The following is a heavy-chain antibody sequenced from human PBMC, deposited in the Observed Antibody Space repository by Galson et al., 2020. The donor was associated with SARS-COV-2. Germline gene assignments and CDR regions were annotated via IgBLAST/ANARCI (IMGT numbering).Heavy chain of an antibody. V-gene: IGHV1-69*04. J-gene: IGHJ4*01. CDR1: GGTFSNSA. CDR3: AREEEGDLVLLPVSEGDSDY. Sequence: SVKVSCKASGGTFSNSAISWVRQAPGQGLEWMGRIIPLFDLRNYAQKFQGRLTITADTSTITAYMELSSLRYDDTAVYFCAREEEGDLVLLPVSEGDSDY. D-gene: IGHD3-16*01. CDR2: IIPLFDLR.